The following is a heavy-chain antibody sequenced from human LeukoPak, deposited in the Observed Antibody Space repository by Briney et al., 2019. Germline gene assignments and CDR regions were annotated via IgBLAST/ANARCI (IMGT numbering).Heavy chain of an antibody. J-gene: IGHJ4*02. CDR3: ARSSGSGWYGPSDY. D-gene: IGHD6-19*01. Sequence: SETLSLTCTVSGGSISSYYWSWIRQPPGKGLEWIGYIYYSGSTNYNPSLKSRVTISVDTSKNQFFLKLSSVTAADTAVYYCARSSGSGWYGPSDYWGQGTLVTVSS. CDR2: IYYSGST. V-gene: IGHV4-59*08. CDR1: GGSISSYY.